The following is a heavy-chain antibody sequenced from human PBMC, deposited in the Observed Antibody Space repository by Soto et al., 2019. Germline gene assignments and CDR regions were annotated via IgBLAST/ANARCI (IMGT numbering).Heavy chain of an antibody. D-gene: IGHD1-1*01. CDR2: MNPNSGNT. CDR3: LRMASSGTLNWFYR. Sequence: ASVKVSCKASESTFMNYDISWVRQATGQGLEWMGWMNPNSGNTGYALKFQGRVSMTRNTSIYTVYLELSGLASDDTAVYYCLRMASSGTLNWFYRWAQATLDTVSS. V-gene: IGHV1-8*01. CDR1: ESTFMNYD. J-gene: IGHJ5*02.